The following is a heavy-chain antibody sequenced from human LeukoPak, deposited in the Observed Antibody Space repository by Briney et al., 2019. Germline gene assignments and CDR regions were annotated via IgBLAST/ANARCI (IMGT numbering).Heavy chain of an antibody. J-gene: IGHJ5*02. D-gene: IGHD3-16*01. V-gene: IGHV5-51*01. CDR2: IYVGDSDT. CDR3: ARGTFNTFFFPWFDP. CDR1: GYTFTNYW. Sequence: GESLKISCQGSGYTFTNYWIVWVRQMPGKGLEWMGIIYVGDSDTRYSPSFQGQVTISADKSISAAYLQWSSLNASDTAMYYCARGTFNTFFFPWFDPWGQGTLVTVSS.